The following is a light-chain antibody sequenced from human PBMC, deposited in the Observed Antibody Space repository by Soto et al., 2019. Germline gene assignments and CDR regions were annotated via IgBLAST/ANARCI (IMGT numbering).Light chain of an antibody. V-gene: IGLV2-23*02. CDR1: SSDVGTYNL. CDR2: EFT. Sequence: QSVLAQPASVAGSPEQSVTISCTGTSSDVGTYNLVSWYQRHPGKAPKLIIYEFTERPSGVSNRFSGSKFGNTASLTISGLRPDDEADYYCCSYGGSSALPYVFGTGTKVTVL. CDR3: CSYGGSSALPYV. J-gene: IGLJ1*01.